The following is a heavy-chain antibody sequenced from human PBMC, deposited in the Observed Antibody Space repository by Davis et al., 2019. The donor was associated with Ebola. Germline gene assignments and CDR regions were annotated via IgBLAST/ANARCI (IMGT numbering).Heavy chain of an antibody. V-gene: IGHV1-69*06. Sequence: SVKVSCKASGGTFSSYAISWVRQAPGQGLEWMGGIIPIFGTANYAQKFQGRVTITADKSTSTAYMELSSLRSEATAVYYCARDPDTSAPPDAFDIWGHGTMVTVSS. CDR3: ARDPDTSAPPDAFDI. CDR1: GGTFSSYA. CDR2: IIPIFGTA. J-gene: IGHJ3*02. D-gene: IGHD3-22*01.